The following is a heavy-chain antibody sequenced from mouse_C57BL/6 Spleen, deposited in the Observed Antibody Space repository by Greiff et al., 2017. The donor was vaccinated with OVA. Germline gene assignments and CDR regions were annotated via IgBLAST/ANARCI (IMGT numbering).Heavy chain of an antibody. CDR3: ARSGNSNWAFDY. V-gene: IGHV1-72*01. CDR2: IDPNSGGT. J-gene: IGHJ2*01. CDR1: GYTFTSYW. D-gene: IGHD4-1*01. Sequence: QVQLQQPGAELVKPGASVQLSCKASGYTFTSYWMHWVKQRPGRGLEWIGRIDPNSGGTKYNEKFKSKATLTVDKPSSTAYMQLSSLTSEDSAVYYCARSGNSNWAFDYWGQGTTLTVSS.